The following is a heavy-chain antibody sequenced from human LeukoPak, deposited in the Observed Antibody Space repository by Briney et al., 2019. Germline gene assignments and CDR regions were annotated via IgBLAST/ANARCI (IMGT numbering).Heavy chain of an antibody. CDR3: ARKPFGLGGLDY. D-gene: IGHD3-16*01. V-gene: IGHV1-46*01. CDR1: GYTFTCYY. Sequence: ASVKVSCKASGYTFTCYYIHWVRQAPGQGLEWMGIINPSGGSTSYAQKFQARVTMTRDTSTRTVYMELSSLRSEDTAVYYCARKPFGLGGLDYWGQGTLVTVSS. CDR2: INPSGGST. J-gene: IGHJ4*02.